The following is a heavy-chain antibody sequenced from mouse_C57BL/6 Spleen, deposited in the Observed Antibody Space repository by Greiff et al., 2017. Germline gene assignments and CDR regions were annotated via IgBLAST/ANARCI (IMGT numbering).Heavy chain of an antibody. CDR2: IDPSDSET. Sequence: VQLQQPGAELVRPGSSVKLSCKASGYTFTSYWMHWVKQRPIQGLEWIGNIDPSDSETHYNQKFKDKATLTVDKSSSTAYMQLSSLTSEDSAVYYCALYYDYDEFFAYWGQGTLVTVSA. D-gene: IGHD2-4*01. V-gene: IGHV1-52*01. J-gene: IGHJ3*01. CDR1: GYTFTSYW. CDR3: ALYYDYDEFFAY.